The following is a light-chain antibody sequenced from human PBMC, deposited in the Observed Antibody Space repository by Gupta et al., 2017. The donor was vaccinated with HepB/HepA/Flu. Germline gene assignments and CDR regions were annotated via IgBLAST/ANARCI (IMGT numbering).Light chain of an antibody. CDR1: SGHSSYA. Sequence: QLVLTQSPSASASLGASVQLTCTLSSGHSSYAIAWHQQQPDKGPRYLMKLNSDGSHSKGDGIPDRFSGSSSGAERYLTISSLQSEDEADYYCQTWGTGTVVFGGGTKLTVL. CDR2: LNSDGSH. CDR3: QTWGTGTVV. V-gene: IGLV4-69*01. J-gene: IGLJ2*01.